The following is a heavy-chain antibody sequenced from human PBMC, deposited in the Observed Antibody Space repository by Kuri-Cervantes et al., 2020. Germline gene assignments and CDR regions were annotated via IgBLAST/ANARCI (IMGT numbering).Heavy chain of an antibody. D-gene: IGHD4-17*01. Sequence: SLKISCAASGFTFGDYAMHWVRQAPGKGLEWVSGISWNSGSIGYADSVKGRFTISRDNAKNSLYLQMNSLRAEDTALYYCAKDGYGDYRGGWFDPWGQGTLVTVSS. CDR2: ISWNSGSI. CDR3: AKDGYGDYRGGWFDP. CDR1: GFTFGDYA. J-gene: IGHJ5*02. V-gene: IGHV3-9*01.